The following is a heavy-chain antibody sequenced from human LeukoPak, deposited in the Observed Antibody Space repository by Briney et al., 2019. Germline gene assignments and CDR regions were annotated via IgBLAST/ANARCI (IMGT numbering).Heavy chain of an antibody. CDR2: INHSGST. CDR1: GGSFSGYY. V-gene: IGHV4-34*09. Sequence: SETLSLTCAVYGGSFSGYYWSWIRQPPGKGLEWIGEINHSGSTNYNPSLKSRVTISVDTSKNQFSLKLSSVTAADTAVYYCARGTMIVVVDYFDYWGQGTLVTVSS. J-gene: IGHJ4*02. CDR3: ARGTMIVVVDYFDY. D-gene: IGHD3-22*01.